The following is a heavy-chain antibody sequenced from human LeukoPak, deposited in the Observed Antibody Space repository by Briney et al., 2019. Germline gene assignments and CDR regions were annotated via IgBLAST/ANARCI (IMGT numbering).Heavy chain of an antibody. Sequence: PSETLSLTCTVSGGSISSSSYYWGWIRQPPGKGLEWIGRIYYSGSTYYNPSLKSRVTISVDTSKNQFSLKLSSVTAADTAVYYCARAGELRYMDVWGKGTAVTVSS. D-gene: IGHD3-16*01. V-gene: IGHV4-39*07. CDR3: ARAGELRYMDV. J-gene: IGHJ6*03. CDR1: GGSISSSSYY. CDR2: IYYSGST.